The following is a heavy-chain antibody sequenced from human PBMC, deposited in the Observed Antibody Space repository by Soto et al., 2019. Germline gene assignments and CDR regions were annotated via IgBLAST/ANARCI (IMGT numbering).Heavy chain of an antibody. Sequence: AGGSLRLSCAASGFTFSSYAMHWVRQAPGKGLEWVAVISYDGSNKYYADSVKGRFTISRDNSKNTLYLQMNSLRAEDTAVYYCARGGVYCSGGSCYSYTDYWGQGTLVTVSS. CDR1: GFTFSSYA. J-gene: IGHJ4*02. V-gene: IGHV3-30-3*01. CDR3: ARGGVYCSGGSCYSYTDY. D-gene: IGHD2-15*01. CDR2: ISYDGSNK.